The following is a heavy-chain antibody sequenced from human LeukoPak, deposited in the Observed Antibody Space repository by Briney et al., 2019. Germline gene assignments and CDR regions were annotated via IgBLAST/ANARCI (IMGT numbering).Heavy chain of an antibody. V-gene: IGHV3-23*01. CDR3: AKDLVGATNY. Sequence: GGSLRLSCAGSEFPFSNFAMSWVRQAPGKGLEWVSAISGSGSSTHYADSVKGRFTISRDNSKNTLYLQMNSLRAEDTAIFYCAKDLVGATNYWGQGTLVAVSS. CDR1: EFPFSNFA. CDR2: ISGSGSST. D-gene: IGHD1-26*01. J-gene: IGHJ4*02.